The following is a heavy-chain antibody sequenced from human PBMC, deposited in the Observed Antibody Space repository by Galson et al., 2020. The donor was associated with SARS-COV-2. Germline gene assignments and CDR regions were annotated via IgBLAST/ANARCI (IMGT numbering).Heavy chain of an antibody. CDR2: INHSGST. J-gene: IGHJ5*02. D-gene: IGHD6-6*01. CDR3: ARGPYSSSFFVIKNWFDP. V-gene: IGHV4-34*01. Sequence: SETLSLTCAVYGGSFSGYYWSWIRQPPGKGLEWIGEINHSGSTNYNPSLKSRVTISVDTSKNQFSLKLSSVTAADTAVYYCARGPYSSSFFVIKNWFDPWGQGTLVTVSS. CDR1: GGSFSGYY.